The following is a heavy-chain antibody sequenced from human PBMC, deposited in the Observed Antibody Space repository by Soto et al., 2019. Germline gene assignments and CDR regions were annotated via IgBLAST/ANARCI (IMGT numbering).Heavy chain of an antibody. CDR3: ARASSWYGHMEV. CDR2: IYYSGST. Sequence: SETLSLTCIVSGGSISNYYWSWIRQPPGKGLEWIGYIYYSGSTNYNPSLKSRVTISVDTSKNQFSLKLTSVTAADTAAYYCARASSWYGHMEVWGKGTTVTVSS. D-gene: IGHD6-13*01. J-gene: IGHJ6*03. V-gene: IGHV4-59*01. CDR1: GGSISNYY.